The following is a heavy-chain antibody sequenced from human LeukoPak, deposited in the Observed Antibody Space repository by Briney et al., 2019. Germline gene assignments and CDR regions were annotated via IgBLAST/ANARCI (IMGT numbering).Heavy chain of an antibody. Sequence: PSETLSLTCTVSSGSISTSNYYWGWVRQPPGKALEWIGNIFYSGSTYYSPSLKSRVTISLDTSRNQFSLKLNSVTAADTAVYYCARAGGYCGRISCPYYFDYWGQGSLVAVSS. CDR1: SGSISTSNYY. D-gene: IGHD2-15*01. CDR3: ARAGGYCGRISCPYYFDY. V-gene: IGHV4-39*07. CDR2: IFYSGST. J-gene: IGHJ4*02.